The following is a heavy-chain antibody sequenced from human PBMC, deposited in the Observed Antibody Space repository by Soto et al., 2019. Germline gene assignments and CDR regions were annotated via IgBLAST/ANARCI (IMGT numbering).Heavy chain of an antibody. D-gene: IGHD6-19*01. Sequence: GGSLRLSCAASGFTFSSYGMHRVRQAPGKGLEWVTVISYDGSNKYYADSVKGRFTISRDNSKNTLYLQMNSLRAEDTAVYYCAKEIAVAAGRYYYGMDVWGQGTTVTVSS. V-gene: IGHV3-30*18. CDR1: GFTFSSYG. J-gene: IGHJ6*02. CDR2: ISYDGSNK. CDR3: AKEIAVAAGRYYYGMDV.